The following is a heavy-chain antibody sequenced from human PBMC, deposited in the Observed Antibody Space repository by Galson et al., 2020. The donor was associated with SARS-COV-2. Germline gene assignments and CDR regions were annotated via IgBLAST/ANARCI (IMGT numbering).Heavy chain of an antibody. Sequence: SETLSLTCTVSGGSISSDNYYSGWIRQSPGKGLEWIGGIYYIGTTYYNPSLKSRVTISVDSSRNQFSLSLTSVTAADAAVYYCVRGPTVSCFESWSQGSLVTVSS. CDR2: IYYIGTT. CDR3: VRGPTVSCFES. V-gene: IGHV4-39*07. CDR1: GGSISSDNYY. D-gene: IGHD3-10*01. J-gene: IGHJ4*02.